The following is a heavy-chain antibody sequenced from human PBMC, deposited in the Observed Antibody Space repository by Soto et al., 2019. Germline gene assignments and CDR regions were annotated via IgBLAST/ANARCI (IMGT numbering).Heavy chain of an antibody. Sequence: ASVKVSCKASGYRFTTFYIHWVRQAPGQGLEWMGRMNVDTGGTTYAQKFQGRVTMTRDTSISTAYMEVTNVKSDDTAIYYCARDGNFALRGYSFGFHFCGQGTRVTV. V-gene: IGHV1-2*06. CDR2: MNVDTGGT. D-gene: IGHD5-18*01. CDR3: ARDGNFALRGYSFGFHF. CDR1: GYRFTTFY. J-gene: IGHJ4*02.